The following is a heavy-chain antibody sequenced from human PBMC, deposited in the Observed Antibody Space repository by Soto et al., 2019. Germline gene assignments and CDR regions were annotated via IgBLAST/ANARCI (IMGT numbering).Heavy chain of an antibody. Sequence: SVKVSCKASGGTFSSYAISWVRQAPGQGLEWMGGIIPIFGTANYAQKFQGRVTITADESTSTAYMELSSLRSEDTAVYYCARDLSNTVTTEEDYGMDVWGQGTTVTVSS. CDR2: IIPIFGTA. D-gene: IGHD4-17*01. V-gene: IGHV1-69*13. J-gene: IGHJ6*02. CDR3: ARDLSNTVTTEEDYGMDV. CDR1: GGTFSSYA.